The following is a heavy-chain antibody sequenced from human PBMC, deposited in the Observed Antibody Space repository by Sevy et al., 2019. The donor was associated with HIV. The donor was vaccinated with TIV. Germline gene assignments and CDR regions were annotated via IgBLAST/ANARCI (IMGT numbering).Heavy chain of an antibody. V-gene: IGHV3-7*01. CDR1: GFTFSDYW. J-gene: IGHJ4*02. CDR2: IKQDGSEK. Sequence: LSLTCAASGFTFSDYWMNWVRQAPGKGLEWVANIKQDGSEKYYVDSVKGRFTISIDNAKNSLYLQMNSLRVEDTAVYFCAKLGFYYDSSAYDYFDYWGQGTLVTVSS. CDR3: AKLGFYYDSSAYDYFDY. D-gene: IGHD3-22*01.